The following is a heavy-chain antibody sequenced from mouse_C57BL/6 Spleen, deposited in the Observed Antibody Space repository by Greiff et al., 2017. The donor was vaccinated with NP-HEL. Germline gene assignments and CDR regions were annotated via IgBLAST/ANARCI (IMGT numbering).Heavy chain of an antibody. V-gene: IGHV1-82*01. D-gene: IGHD4-1*01. CDR3: ARWTNWDY. CDR2: IYPGDGDT. Sequence: QVQLQQSGPELVKPGASVKISSKASGYAFSSSWMNWVKQRPGKGLEWIGRIYPGDGDTNYNGKFKGKATLTADKSSSTAYMQLSSLTSEDSAVYFCARWTNWDYWGQGTTLTVSS. CDR1: GYAFSSSW. J-gene: IGHJ2*01.